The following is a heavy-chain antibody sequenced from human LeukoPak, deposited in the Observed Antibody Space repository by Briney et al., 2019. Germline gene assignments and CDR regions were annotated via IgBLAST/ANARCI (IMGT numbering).Heavy chain of an antibody. V-gene: IGHV1-69*02. Sequence: VASVKVSCKASGGTFSSYTISWVRQAPGQALEWMGRMIPILGIANYAQKFQGRVTITADKSTSTAYMELSSLRSEDTAVYYCASAPTYYYDSSGYYYFDYWGQGTLVTVSS. CDR1: GGTFSSYT. CDR2: MIPILGIA. J-gene: IGHJ4*02. D-gene: IGHD3-22*01. CDR3: ASAPTYYYDSSGYYYFDY.